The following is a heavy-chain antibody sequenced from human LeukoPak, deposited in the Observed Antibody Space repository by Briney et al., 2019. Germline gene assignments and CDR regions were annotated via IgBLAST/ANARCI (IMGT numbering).Heavy chain of an antibody. CDR3: ARADVVRGLVVGLDY. D-gene: IGHD3-10*01. V-gene: IGHV4-59*01. CDR1: GGSISSYF. J-gene: IGHJ4*02. Sequence: SETLSLTCTVSGGSISSYFWSWIRQPPGKGLEWIGYIYYSGGTDCDPSLKSRLTISLDTSKNQFSLKLTSVTAADTAVYYCARADVVRGLVVGLDYWGQGTLVTVSS. CDR2: IYYSGGT.